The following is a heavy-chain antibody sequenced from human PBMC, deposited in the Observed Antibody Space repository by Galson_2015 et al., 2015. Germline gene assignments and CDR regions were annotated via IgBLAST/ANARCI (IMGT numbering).Heavy chain of an antibody. CDR1: GFSLSTQTVG. CDR2: IYWDDEK. J-gene: IGHJ5*02. Sequence: PALVKPTQTLTLTCTFSGFSLSTQTVGVGWIRQPPGKAPEWLGIIYWDDEKHYSPSLKSRLTLTKDTSKNQVALTLTNMGPLDAGTYFCAHRRRYYGSGSYDWFDPWGQGMLVSVSS. V-gene: IGHV2-5*02. CDR3: AHRRRYYGSGSYDWFDP. D-gene: IGHD3-10*01.